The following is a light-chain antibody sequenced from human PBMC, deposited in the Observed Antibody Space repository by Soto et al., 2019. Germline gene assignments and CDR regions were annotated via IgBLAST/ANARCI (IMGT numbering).Light chain of an antibody. CDR1: QSVSRSY. Sequence: EIVLTQSPGTLSLSPWERATLSCRASQSVSRSYLAWYQQKPGQAPRLLIYGASSRATGIPDRFSGSGSGTDFTLTISRLEPEDFAVYYCQQYDSSPKTFGQGTKVDIK. CDR2: GAS. V-gene: IGKV3-20*01. CDR3: QQYDSSPKT. J-gene: IGKJ1*01.